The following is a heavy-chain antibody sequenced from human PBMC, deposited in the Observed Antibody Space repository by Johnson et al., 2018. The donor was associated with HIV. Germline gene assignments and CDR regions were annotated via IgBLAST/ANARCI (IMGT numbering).Heavy chain of an antibody. Sequence: VQLVESGGGVVQPGRTLRLSCAASGFTFSSYAMHWVRQAPGKGLEWVAVISYDGSNKYYADSVKGRFTISRDNSKNTMYLQMNSLRTEDTAVYSCARARWEEPIRGAFDIWGQGTMVTVSS. CDR1: GFTFSSYA. CDR3: ARARWEEPIRGAFDI. D-gene: IGHD1-14*01. CDR2: ISYDGSNK. J-gene: IGHJ3*02. V-gene: IGHV3-30*14.